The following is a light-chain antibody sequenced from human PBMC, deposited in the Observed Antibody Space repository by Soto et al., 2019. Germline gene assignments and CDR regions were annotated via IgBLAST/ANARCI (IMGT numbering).Light chain of an antibody. CDR3: SSYTGGNPSYV. V-gene: IGLV2-14*01. J-gene: IGLJ1*01. CDR1: GRDIGAYDY. CDR2: GVK. Sequence: QSVLTQPASVSGSPGQSITISCTGSGRDIGAYDYVSWYQQHPGKAPKLLIYGVKNRPSGVSYRFSASKSAFTASLTISGLQAEDEAHYYCSSYTGGNPSYVFGTGTKLTVL.